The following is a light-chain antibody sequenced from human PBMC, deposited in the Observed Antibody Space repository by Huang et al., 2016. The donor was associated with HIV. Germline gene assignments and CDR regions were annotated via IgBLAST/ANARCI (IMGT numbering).Light chain of an antibody. Sequence: DIQMTQSPSSLSASVGDRVTITCRASQSVSGFLNWYQQKPGKAPKLLIYAASSLQSGVPSRVGGSGSGTDFTLTISSLQPEDFASDYCQQGYSVPWTFGQGTRVEIK. V-gene: IGKV1-39*01. CDR3: QQGYSVPWT. CDR1: QSVSGF. CDR2: AAS. J-gene: IGKJ1*01.